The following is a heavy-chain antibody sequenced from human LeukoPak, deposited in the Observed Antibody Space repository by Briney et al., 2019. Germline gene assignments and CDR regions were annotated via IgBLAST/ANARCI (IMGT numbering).Heavy chain of an antibody. V-gene: IGHV3-7*01. D-gene: IGHD3-3*01. CDR2: IKQDGSEK. Sequence: PGGSLRLSCAASGFTFSRYAMNWVRQAPGKGLEWVAYIKQDGSEKYYVDSVKGRFTISRDNAKNSLYLQMNSLRAEDTAVYYCAREDVIFGVALPGGVDYWGQGTLVTVSS. CDR3: AREDVIFGVALPGGVDY. CDR1: GFTFSRYA. J-gene: IGHJ4*02.